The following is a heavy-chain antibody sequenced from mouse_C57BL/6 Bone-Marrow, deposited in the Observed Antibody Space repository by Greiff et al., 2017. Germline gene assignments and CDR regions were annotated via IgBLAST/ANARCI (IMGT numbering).Heavy chain of an antibody. CDR2: IRLKSDNYAT. CDR1: GFTFSNYW. CDR3: TGGYYGSSLGY. V-gene: IGHV6-3*01. J-gene: IGHJ2*01. D-gene: IGHD1-1*01. Sequence: EVKLEESGGGLVQPGGSMKLSCVASGFTFSNYWMNWVHQSPEKGLEWVAQIRLKSDNYATHYAESVKGRFTISRDDSKSSVYLQMNNLRAEDTGIYYCTGGYYGSSLGYWGQGTTLTVSS.